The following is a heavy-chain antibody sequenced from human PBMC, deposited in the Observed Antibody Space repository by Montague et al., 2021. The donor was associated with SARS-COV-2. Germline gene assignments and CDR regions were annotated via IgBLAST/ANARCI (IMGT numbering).Heavy chain of an antibody. J-gene: IGHJ6*02. V-gene: IGHV4-34*01. CDR2: ISHSGST. CDR3: VRVPYRLLFVPRYYGMDV. CDR1: GGSLSGYY. D-gene: IGHD2-2*01. Sequence: SETLSLTCAVYGGSLSGYYWSWIRQPPGEGLEWNAEISHSGSTSYNPSLKSRVTISVDTSKNQFSLKLSSANAADTAVYYCVRVPYRLLFVPRYYGMDVWGQGTTVTVSS.